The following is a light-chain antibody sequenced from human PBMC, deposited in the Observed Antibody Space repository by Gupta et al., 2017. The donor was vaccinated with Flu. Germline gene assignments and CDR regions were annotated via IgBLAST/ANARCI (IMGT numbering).Light chain of an antibody. V-gene: IGKV1-8*01. CDR2: AAS. CDR3: QQYDSYPGT. CDR1: QGISSY. Sequence: PSSLSASTGDRVTITCRASQGISSYLAWYQQKPGKAPKLLIYAASTLQSGVPSRFSGSGSGTDFTLTISCLQSEDFATYYCQQYDSYPGTFGQGTKVEIK. J-gene: IGKJ1*01.